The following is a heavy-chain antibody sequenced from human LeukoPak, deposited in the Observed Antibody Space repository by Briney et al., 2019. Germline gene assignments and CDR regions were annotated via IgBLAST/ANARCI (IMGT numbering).Heavy chain of an antibody. CDR1: GFTVSSNY. Sequence: GGSLRLSCAASGFTVSSNYMSWVRQAPGKGLEWVSVIYSGGSTYYADSVKGRFTIPRDNSKNTLYLQMNSLRAEDTAVYYCAREDTAMVNDAFDIWGQGTMVTVSS. CDR2: IYSGGST. V-gene: IGHV3-66*01. CDR3: AREDTAMVNDAFDI. D-gene: IGHD5-18*01. J-gene: IGHJ3*02.